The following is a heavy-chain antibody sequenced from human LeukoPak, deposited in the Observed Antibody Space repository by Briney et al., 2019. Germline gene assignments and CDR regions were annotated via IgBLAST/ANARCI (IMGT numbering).Heavy chain of an antibody. J-gene: IGHJ5*02. CDR3: ARGLPGGLDP. D-gene: IGHD2-15*01. V-gene: IGHV3-13*01. CDR1: GFTLRSYD. Sequence: GALRLSCAASGFTLRSYDMQWGPPAIGEGLEWDSSISTAGDTYFSGSVKGRFTISRENAKNPLYLQMTSLRVGDTAVYYCARGLPGGLDPGGRGTLVTVSS. CDR2: ISTAGDT.